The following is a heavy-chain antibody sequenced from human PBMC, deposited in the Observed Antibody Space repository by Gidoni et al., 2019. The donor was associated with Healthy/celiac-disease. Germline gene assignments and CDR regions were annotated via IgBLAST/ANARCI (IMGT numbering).Heavy chain of an antibody. CDR1: GFTFGDYA. CDR2: IRSKAYGGTT. D-gene: IGHD3-3*01. J-gene: IGHJ4*02. Sequence: EVQLVESGGGLVKPGRSLRLSCTASGFTFGDYAMSWFRQAPGKGLEWVGFIRSKAYGGTTEYAASVKGRFTISRDDSKSIAYLQMNSLKTEDTAVYYCTRDRTIFGVVIFPFDYWGQGTLVTVSS. CDR3: TRDRTIFGVVIFPFDY. V-gene: IGHV3-49*05.